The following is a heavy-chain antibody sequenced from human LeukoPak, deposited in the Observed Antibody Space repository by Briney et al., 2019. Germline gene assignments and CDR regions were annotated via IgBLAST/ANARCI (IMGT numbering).Heavy chain of an antibody. CDR2: IKQDGSGK. CDR1: GFTFSSYW. D-gene: IGHD3-3*01. CDR3: ARAISGVVAYFDY. J-gene: IGHJ4*02. V-gene: IGHV3-7*01. Sequence: GGSLRLSCAASGFTFSSYWMSWVRQAPGKGLEWVANIKQDGSGKYYVDSVKGRFTISRDNAKNSLYLQMNSLRAEDTAVYYCARAISGVVAYFDYWGQGTLVTVSS.